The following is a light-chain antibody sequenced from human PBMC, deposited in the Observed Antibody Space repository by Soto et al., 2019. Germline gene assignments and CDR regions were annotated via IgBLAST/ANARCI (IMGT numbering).Light chain of an antibody. J-gene: IGLJ3*02. CDR1: SSDVGAYNY. CDR2: EVS. V-gene: IGLV2-14*01. Sequence: QSALTQPASVSGSPGQSIAISCTGTSSDVGAYNYVSWYQQHPGKAPKLMIYEVSLRPSGVSNRFSGSKSDNTASLTISGLQAEDEADYYCYSYTSSSTRVFGGGTKVTVL. CDR3: YSYTSSSTRV.